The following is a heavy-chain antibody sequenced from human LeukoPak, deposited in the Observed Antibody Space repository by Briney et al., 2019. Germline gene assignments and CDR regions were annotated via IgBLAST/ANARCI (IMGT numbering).Heavy chain of an antibody. CDR1: GFSFSTYG. D-gene: IGHD3-10*01. CDR3: ARAPLRTMVRGVIDY. V-gene: IGHV3-66*01. CDR2: IYSGGST. J-gene: IGHJ4*02. Sequence: GGSLRLSCADSGFSFSTYGMSWVRQAPGKGLEWVSVIYSGGSTYYADSVKGRFTISRDNSKNTLYLQMNSLRAEDTAVYYCARAPLRTMVRGVIDYWGQGTLVTVSS.